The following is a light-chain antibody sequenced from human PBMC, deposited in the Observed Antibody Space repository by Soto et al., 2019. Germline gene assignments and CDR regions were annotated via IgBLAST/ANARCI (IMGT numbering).Light chain of an antibody. CDR3: QQYNRYPLT. V-gene: IGKV1-5*01. Sequence: IKVNITTSAQPGYVKDRVTITCLASQTISSWLAWYQQKPGKAPKLLIYDVSSLESGVPSGFSGSGSGTEFTLTISSLKPADSATYYCQQYNRYPLTIGGGTKVDIK. J-gene: IGKJ4*01. CDR1: QTISSW. CDR2: DVS.